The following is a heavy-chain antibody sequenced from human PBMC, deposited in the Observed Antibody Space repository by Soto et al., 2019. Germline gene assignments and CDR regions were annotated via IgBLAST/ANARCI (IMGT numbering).Heavy chain of an antibody. J-gene: IGHJ6*02. D-gene: IGHD3-10*01. CDR2: ISYDGGSK. Sequence: GGSLRLSCAASEFTFSTYGMHWVRQAPGKGLDWVAVISYDGGSKYYADSVKGRFTISRDNSKNTLYLQMKSLTAEDTAVYYCAKDRGVGISWGYYGMDVWGQGTTVTVSS. CDR1: EFTFSTYG. CDR3: AKDRGVGISWGYYGMDV. V-gene: IGHV3-30*18.